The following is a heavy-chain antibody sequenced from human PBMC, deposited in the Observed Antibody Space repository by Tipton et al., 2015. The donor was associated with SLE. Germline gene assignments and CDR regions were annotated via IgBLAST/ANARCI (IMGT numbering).Heavy chain of an antibody. D-gene: IGHD2-15*01. J-gene: IGHJ6*03. CDR1: GFTFSLYT. CDR3: AKDGGSPYYYYMDV. V-gene: IGHV3-21*01. Sequence: SLRLSCAASGFTFSLYTMNWVRQAPGKGLEWVSSITSSSTYIYYADSLKGRFTISRDNAKNSLSLQMNSLRVDDTAVYYCAKDGGSPYYYYMDVWGKGTTVTVSS. CDR2: ITSSSTYI.